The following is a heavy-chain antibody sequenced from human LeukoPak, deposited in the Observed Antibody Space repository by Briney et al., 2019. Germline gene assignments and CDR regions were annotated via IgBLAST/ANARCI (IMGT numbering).Heavy chain of an antibody. CDR3: ARGPCSSTSCSFNWFDP. D-gene: IGHD2-2*01. Sequence: LSETLSLTCAVYGGSFSGYYWSWIRQPPGKGLEWIGEINHSGSTNYNPSLKSRVTISVDTSKNQFSLKLSSVTAADTAVYYCARGPCSSTSCSFNWFDPWGQGTLVTVSS. CDR2: INHSGST. V-gene: IGHV4-34*01. J-gene: IGHJ5*02. CDR1: GGSFSGYY.